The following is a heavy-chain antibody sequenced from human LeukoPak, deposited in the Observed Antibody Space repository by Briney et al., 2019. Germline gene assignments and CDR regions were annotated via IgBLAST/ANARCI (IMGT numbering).Heavy chain of an antibody. CDR2: ISAYNGNT. J-gene: IGHJ4*02. V-gene: IGHV1-18*01. CDR1: GYTFTSYG. CDR3: ARADSPYYDSSGDYFDY. Sequence: ASVKVSCKASGYTFTSYGISWVRQAPGQGLEWMGWISAYNGNTNYAQKFQGRVTITADKSTSTAYMELSSLRSEDTAVYYCARADSPYYDSSGDYFDYWGQGTLVTVSS. D-gene: IGHD3-22*01.